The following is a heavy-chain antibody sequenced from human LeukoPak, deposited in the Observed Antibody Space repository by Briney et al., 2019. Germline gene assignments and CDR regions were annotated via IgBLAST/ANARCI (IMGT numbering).Heavy chain of an antibody. CDR3: ARTESGDEAFAYYFDY. CDR2: IYHSGST. D-gene: IGHD1-26*01. J-gene: IGHJ4*02. V-gene: IGHV4-59*12. Sequence: PSETLSLTCTVSGGSISGYYWSWIRQPPGKGLEWLGYIYHSGSTYYNPSLKSRVTLSVDRSKNQFSLKLSSVTAADTAVYYCARTESGDEAFAYYFDYWGQGTLVTVSS. CDR1: GGSISGYY.